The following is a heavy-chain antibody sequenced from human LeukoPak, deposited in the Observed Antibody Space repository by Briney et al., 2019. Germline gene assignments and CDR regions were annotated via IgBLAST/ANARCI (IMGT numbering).Heavy chain of an antibody. V-gene: IGHV1-24*01. CDR3: ARNYGSGRGHAFDI. D-gene: IGHD3-10*01. CDR2: FDPEDGET. J-gene: IGHJ3*02. Sequence: ASVKVSCKVSGYTLTELSMHWVRQAPGKGLEWMGGFDPEDGETIYAQKFQGRVTMTEDTSTDTAYMELSSLRSEDTAVYYCARNYGSGRGHAFDIWGQGTMVTVSS. CDR1: GYTLTELS.